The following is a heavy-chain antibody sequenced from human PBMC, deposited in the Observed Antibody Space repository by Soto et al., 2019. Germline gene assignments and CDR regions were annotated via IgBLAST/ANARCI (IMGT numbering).Heavy chain of an antibody. Sequence: SETLCLTCAFYGWSCIGYYGSLIRQPPGKGLEWIGEINHSGSTNYNPSLKSRVTISVDTSKNQFSLKLSSVTAADTAVYYCARASRLEWLLSIWFDPWGQGTLVTVSS. J-gene: IGHJ5*02. CDR2: INHSGST. CDR1: GWSCIGYY. D-gene: IGHD3-3*01. V-gene: IGHV4-34*01. CDR3: ARASRLEWLLSIWFDP.